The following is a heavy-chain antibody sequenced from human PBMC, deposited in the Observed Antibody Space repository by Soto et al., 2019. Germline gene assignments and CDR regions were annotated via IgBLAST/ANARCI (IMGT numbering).Heavy chain of an antibody. Sequence: ASVKVSCKASGYTFTGYYMHWVRQAPGQGLEWMGWINPNSGGTNYAQKFQGRVTMTRDTSISTAYMELSRLRSDDTAVYYCARLEITMIVVVNNSDTDYWGQGTLVTVSS. CDR2: INPNSGGT. CDR1: GYTFTGYY. V-gene: IGHV1-2*02. J-gene: IGHJ4*02. D-gene: IGHD3-22*01. CDR3: ARLEITMIVVVNNSDTDY.